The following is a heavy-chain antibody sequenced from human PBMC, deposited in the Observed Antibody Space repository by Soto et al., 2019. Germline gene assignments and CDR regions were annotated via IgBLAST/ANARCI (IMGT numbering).Heavy chain of an antibody. J-gene: IGHJ4*02. Sequence: SETLSLTCTVSGGSISSSSYYWGWIRQPPGKGLEWIGSIYYSGSTYYNPSLKSRVTISVDTSKNQFSLKLRSVPAPDTAVYYCARQWATAAAGLTANFDYWGQGTLVTVSS. CDR2: IYYSGST. CDR1: GGSISSSSYY. D-gene: IGHD6-13*01. V-gene: IGHV4-39*01. CDR3: ARQWATAAAGLTANFDY.